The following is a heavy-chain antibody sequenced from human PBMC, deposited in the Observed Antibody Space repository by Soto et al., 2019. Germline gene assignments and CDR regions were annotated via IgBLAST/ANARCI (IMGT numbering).Heavy chain of an antibody. D-gene: IGHD2-8*02. J-gene: IGHJ4*02. CDR1: GFTFSTYW. CDR3: ARGEWCNSITWFTPYYFDY. V-gene: IGHV3-21*01. CDR2: ISCSGDYT. Sequence: GGSLRLSCAASGFTFSTYWMHWVRQAPGTGLEWVSSISCSGDYTDYSDSVKGRFTISRDNAKNSLFLQLNSLKAEDTAVYYCARGEWCNSITWFTPYYFDYWGQGALVTVSS.